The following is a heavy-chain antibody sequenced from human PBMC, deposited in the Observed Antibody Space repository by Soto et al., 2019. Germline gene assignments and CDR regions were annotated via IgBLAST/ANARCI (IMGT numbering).Heavy chain of an antibody. Sequence: EVQLVESGGGLVQPGRSLRLSCAASGFTFDDYAMHWVRQAPGKGLEWVSGISWNSGSIGYADSVKGRFTISRDNAKNSLYLQMNSPRAEDTALYYCAKDSGSGWPGYYYMDVWGKGTTVTVSS. D-gene: IGHD6-19*01. CDR3: AKDSGSGWPGYYYMDV. J-gene: IGHJ6*03. CDR2: ISWNSGSI. CDR1: GFTFDDYA. V-gene: IGHV3-9*01.